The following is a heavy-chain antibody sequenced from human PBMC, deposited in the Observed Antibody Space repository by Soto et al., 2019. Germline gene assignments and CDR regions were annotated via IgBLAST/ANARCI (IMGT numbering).Heavy chain of an antibody. D-gene: IGHD3-10*01. J-gene: IGHJ4*02. V-gene: IGHV1-24*01. Sequence: ASVKVSCKVSGYTLTELSMHWVRQAPGKGLERMGGFDPEDDETIYAKKFQGRVTMTEDTSTDTAYMELSSLRSENTAVYYCATGSYGSGSYYNFFFGYWGQGTLVTVSS. CDR2: FDPEDDET. CDR3: ATGSYGSGSYYNFFFGY. CDR1: GYTLTELS.